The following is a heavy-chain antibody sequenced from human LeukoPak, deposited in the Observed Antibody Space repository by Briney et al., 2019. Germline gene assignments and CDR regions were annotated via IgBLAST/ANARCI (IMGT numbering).Heavy chain of an antibody. CDR2: ISGSGGST. V-gene: IGHV3-23*01. CDR1: GFTFSSYA. D-gene: IGHD3-22*01. Sequence: GSLRLSCAASGFTFSSYAMSWVRQAPGKGLEWVSAISGSGGSTYYADSVKGRFTISRDNSKNTLYLQMNSLRAEDTAIYYCAKVDSSGYYFPGPSDYWGQGTLVTVSS. J-gene: IGHJ4*02. CDR3: AKVDSSGYYFPGPSDY.